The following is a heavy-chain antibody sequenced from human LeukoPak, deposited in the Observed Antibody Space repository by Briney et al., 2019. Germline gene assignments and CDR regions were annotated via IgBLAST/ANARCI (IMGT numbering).Heavy chain of an antibody. CDR1: GITLSNYG. Sequence: NPGGSLRLSCAVSGITLSNYGMTWVRQAPGKGLEWVAGISDSGGSTNYADSVKGRFTISRDNPKNTLYLQMNSLRAEDTAVYFCAKRGVVIRVILVGFHKEAYYFDSWGQGALVTVSS. V-gene: IGHV3-23*01. CDR3: AKRGVVIRVILVGFHKEAYYFDS. D-gene: IGHD3-22*01. CDR2: ISDSGGST. J-gene: IGHJ4*02.